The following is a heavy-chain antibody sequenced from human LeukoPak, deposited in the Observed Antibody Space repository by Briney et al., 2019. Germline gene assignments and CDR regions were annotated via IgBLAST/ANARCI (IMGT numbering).Heavy chain of an antibody. J-gene: IGHJ4*02. V-gene: IGHV1-2*02. CDR2: INPNSGGT. Sequence: GASVKVSCKASGYTFTGYYMHWVRQAPGQGLEWMGWINPNSGGTNYAQKFQGRVTMTRDTSISTAYMELSRLRSDDTAVYYCARGAHYHDSSEGFVYWGQGTLVSVSS. CDR1: GYTFTGYY. D-gene: IGHD3-22*01. CDR3: ARGAHYHDSSEGFVY.